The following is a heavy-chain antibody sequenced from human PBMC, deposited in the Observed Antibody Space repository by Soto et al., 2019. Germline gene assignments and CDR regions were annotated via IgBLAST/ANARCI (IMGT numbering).Heavy chain of an antibody. CDR2: IIPLLGIA. CDR3: ARANDYGGYDDSIDNWFGP. Sequence: QVQLVQSGAEVKKPGSSVKVSCRASGGTFSSYTISWLRQAPGQGREWMGRIIPLLGIADYAQKFQGRFTITADKSPSTAYMELSRLRSEDTAVYYCARANDYGGYDDSIDNWFGPWGQGTLVTVSS. V-gene: IGHV1-69*02. J-gene: IGHJ5*02. CDR1: GGTFSSYT. D-gene: IGHD4-17*01.